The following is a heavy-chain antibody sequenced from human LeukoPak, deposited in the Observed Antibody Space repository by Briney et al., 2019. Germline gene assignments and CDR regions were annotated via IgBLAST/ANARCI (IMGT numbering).Heavy chain of an antibody. J-gene: IGHJ4*02. CDR3: ARSSIIAAAGPYYFDY. V-gene: IGHV1-46*01. Sequence: ASVKVSCKASGYTFIGYYVHWVRQAPGQGLEWMGLINPTGGSTGYAQKFQGRVTITADKSTGTAYMELSSLRSEDTAVYYCARSSIIAAAGPYYFDYWGQGTLVTVSS. CDR1: GYTFIGYY. CDR2: INPTGGST. D-gene: IGHD6-13*01.